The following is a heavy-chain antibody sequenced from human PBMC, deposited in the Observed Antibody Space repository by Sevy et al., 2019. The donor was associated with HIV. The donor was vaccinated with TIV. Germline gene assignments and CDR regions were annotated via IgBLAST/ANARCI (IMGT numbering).Heavy chain of an antibody. D-gene: IGHD7-27*01. CDR1: GFPFSNYA. J-gene: IGHJ4*02. V-gene: IGHV3-64D*06. CDR3: VKEDSWAGDSDY. Sequence: SGCLRLSCSASGFPFSNYAMHCVRQAPGKGLEYVSVISNNGGRTYYAESVKGRFTISRDNSKNTLFLHMSSLRTEDTAVYDCVKEDSWAGDSDYWGQGTMVTVSS. CDR2: ISNNGGRT.